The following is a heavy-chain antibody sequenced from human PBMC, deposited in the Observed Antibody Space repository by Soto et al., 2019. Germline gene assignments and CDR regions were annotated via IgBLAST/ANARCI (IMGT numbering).Heavy chain of an antibody. CDR2: IIPFLGIR. D-gene: IGHD3-22*01. CDR3: ARDRKFCDSVTCFSPAGY. Sequence: VQLVQSGAEVKKPGSSVKVSCQASGGTFSSDGISWVRQASGQGLEWMGRIIPFLGIRNYAQRFQGRVTINADMSTNTAYMELSGLRSEDTAVYYCARDRKFCDSVTCFSPAGYWGQGTLVTVSS. CDR1: GGTFSSDG. J-gene: IGHJ4*02. V-gene: IGHV1-69*04.